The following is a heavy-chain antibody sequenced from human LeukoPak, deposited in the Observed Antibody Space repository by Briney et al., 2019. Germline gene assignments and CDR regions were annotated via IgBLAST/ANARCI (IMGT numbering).Heavy chain of an antibody. V-gene: IGHV1-69*05. CDR3: ARVHDSSGYYQSD. Sequence: SVKVSCKASGGTFSSYAISWVRQAPGQGLEWMGRIIPIFGTANYAQKFQGRVTITTDESTSTAYMELSSLRSEDTAVYYCARVHDSSGYYQSDWGQGTLVTVSS. CDR2: IIPIFGTA. CDR1: GGTFSSYA. J-gene: IGHJ4*02. D-gene: IGHD3-22*01.